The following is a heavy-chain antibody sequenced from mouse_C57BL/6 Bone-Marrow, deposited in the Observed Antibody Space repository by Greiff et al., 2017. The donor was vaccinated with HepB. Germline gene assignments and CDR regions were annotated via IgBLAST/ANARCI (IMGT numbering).Heavy chain of an antibody. V-gene: IGHV5-6*01. CDR2: ISSGGSYT. CDR1: GFTFSSYG. Sequence: EVKLMESGGDLVKPGGSLKLSCAASGFTFSSYGMSWVRQTPDKRLEWVATISSGGSYTYYPDSMKGRFTISRDNAKNTLYLQMSSLKSEDTAMYYCARHDPYGNSWFAYWGQGTLVTVSA. CDR3: ARHDPYGNSWFAY. J-gene: IGHJ3*01. D-gene: IGHD2-1*01.